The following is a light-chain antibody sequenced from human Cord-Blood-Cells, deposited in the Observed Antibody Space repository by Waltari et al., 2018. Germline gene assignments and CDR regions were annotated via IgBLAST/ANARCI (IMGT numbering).Light chain of an antibody. V-gene: IGLV1-44*01. CDR2: SNN. CDR1: SSTIGSNP. Sequence: QSVLTQPPSASGTPGQRVTISCSGSSSTIGSNPVNWYQQLPGTAPKPLIYSNNQRPSGVPDRFSGSKSGTSASLAISGLQSEDEADYYCAAWDDSLNGPVFGGGTKLTVL. J-gene: IGLJ3*02. CDR3: AAWDDSLNGPV.